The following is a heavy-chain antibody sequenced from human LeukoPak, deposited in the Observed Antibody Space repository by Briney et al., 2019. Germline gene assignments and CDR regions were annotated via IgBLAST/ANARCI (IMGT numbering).Heavy chain of an antibody. J-gene: IGHJ6*03. CDR1: GGSISSSSYY. Sequence: SETLSLTCTVSGGSISSSSYYWGWIRQPPGKGLEWIGSIYYSGSTYYNPSLKSRVTISVDTSKNQFSLKLSSVTAADTAVYYCARVIQRIGGYYYHMDVWGKGTTVTVSS. CDR2: IYYSGST. D-gene: IGHD5-18*01. V-gene: IGHV4-39*07. CDR3: ARVIQRIGGYYYHMDV.